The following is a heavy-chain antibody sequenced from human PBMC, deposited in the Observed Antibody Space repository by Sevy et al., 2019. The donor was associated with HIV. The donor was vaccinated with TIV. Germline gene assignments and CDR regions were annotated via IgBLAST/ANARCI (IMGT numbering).Heavy chain of an antibody. CDR3: ARDEGRADRDYSMDD. CDR1: GGSISSYY. V-gene: IGHV4-59*13. CDR2: IYYSGST. J-gene: IGHJ6*02. Sequence: SETLSLTCTVSGGSISSYYWSWIRQPPGKGLEWIGYIYYSGSTNYNPSLKSRVTVSVDTSKNQVSLRLSSVTAADTAVYYCARDEGRADRDYSMDDWGQGTTVTVSS. D-gene: IGHD6-6*01.